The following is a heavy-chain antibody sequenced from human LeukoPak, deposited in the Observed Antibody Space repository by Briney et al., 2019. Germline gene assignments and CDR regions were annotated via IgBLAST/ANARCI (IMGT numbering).Heavy chain of an antibody. V-gene: IGHV4-59*01. CDR1: GGSISSYY. D-gene: IGHD3-9*01. CDR2: IYYSGST. Sequence: SETLSLTCTVSGGSISSYYWSWIRQPPGRGLEWIGYIYYSGSTNYNPSLKSRVTMSVDTSKNQFSLKLSSVTAADTAVYYCARGVYYDILTGYYEEVEWFDPWGQGTLVTVSS. CDR3: ARGVYYDILTGYYEEVEWFDP. J-gene: IGHJ5*02.